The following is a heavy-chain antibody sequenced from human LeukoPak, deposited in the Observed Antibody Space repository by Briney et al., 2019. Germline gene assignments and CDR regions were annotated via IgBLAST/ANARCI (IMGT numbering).Heavy chain of an antibody. V-gene: IGHV1-46*01. Sequence: APVKVSCKASGYTFTSYSMNWVRQAPGQGLEWMGIINPSGGSTSYAQKFQGRVSMTRDTSTSTVYMELSSLRPEDTAVYYCARVVGATSALAFDIWGQGTMVSVSS. CDR1: GYTFTSYS. CDR3: ARVVGATSALAFDI. J-gene: IGHJ3*02. D-gene: IGHD1-26*01. CDR2: INPSGGST.